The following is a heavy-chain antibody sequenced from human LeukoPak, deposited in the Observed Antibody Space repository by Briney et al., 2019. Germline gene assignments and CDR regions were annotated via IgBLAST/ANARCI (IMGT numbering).Heavy chain of an antibody. J-gene: IGHJ3*02. V-gene: IGHV3-7*01. D-gene: IGHD6-13*01. CDR2: IDGDGSTK. CDR1: RFTFSSSW. CDR3: ARDRAYSTFDI. Sequence: GGSLRLSCAASRFTFSSSWMAWDRQAPGKGLEWVSNIDGDGSTKNYVDSVKGRFTVSRDNAKNSLYLQMNSLKDEDTAVYYCARDRAYSTFDIWGQGTMVTVSS.